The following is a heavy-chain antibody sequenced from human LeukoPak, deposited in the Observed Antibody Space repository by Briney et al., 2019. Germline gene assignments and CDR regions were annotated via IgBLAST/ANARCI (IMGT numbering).Heavy chain of an antibody. CDR1: GLSVSTNS. CDR3: ARAGPSSSWHQFDY. D-gene: IGHD6-13*01. V-gene: IGHV3-66*01. Sequence: GSLRLSCAASGLSVSTNSMSWVRQAPGKGLEWVSVIYSGGTTYYADSVKGRFTISRDNSKNTLYLQMNRLRAEDTAVYYCARAGPSSSWHQFDYWGQGTLVTVSS. CDR2: IYSGGTT. J-gene: IGHJ4*02.